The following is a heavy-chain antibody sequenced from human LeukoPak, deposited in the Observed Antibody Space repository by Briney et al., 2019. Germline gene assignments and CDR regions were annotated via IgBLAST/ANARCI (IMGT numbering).Heavy chain of an antibody. J-gene: IGHJ5*02. CDR3: VRWGVEAGMDP. D-gene: IGHD6-19*01. V-gene: IGHV3-48*03. CDR1: GFTFSSYE. CDR2: ISSSGSTI. Sequence: PGGSLRLSCAASGFTFSSYEMNWVRQAPGKGLEWVSYISSSGSTIYYADSVKGRFTISRDNAKNSLFLQMNSLRAEETAVYYCVRWGVEAGMDPWGQGTLVTVSS.